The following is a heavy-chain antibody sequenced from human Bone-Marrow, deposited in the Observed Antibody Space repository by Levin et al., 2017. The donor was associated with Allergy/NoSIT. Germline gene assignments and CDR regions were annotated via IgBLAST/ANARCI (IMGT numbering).Heavy chain of an antibody. V-gene: IGHV3-30*18. CDR1: GFTFSSYG. J-gene: IGHJ6*02. D-gene: IGHD3-3*01. Sequence: LSLPCAASGFTFSSYGMHWVRQAPGKGLEWVAVISYDGSNKYYADSVKGRFTISRDNSKNTLYLQMNSLRAEDTAVYYCAKDSEVTIFGVAHKPGMDVWGQGTTVTVSS. CDR2: ISYDGSNK. CDR3: AKDSEVTIFGVAHKPGMDV.